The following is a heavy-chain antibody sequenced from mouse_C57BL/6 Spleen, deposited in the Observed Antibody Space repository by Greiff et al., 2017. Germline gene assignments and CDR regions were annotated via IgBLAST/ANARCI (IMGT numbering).Heavy chain of an antibody. CDR2: IYPGDGDT. CDR3: ARGDYSTLDY. V-gene: IGHV1-82*01. CDR1: GYAFSSSW. J-gene: IGHJ2*01. Sequence: QVQLKESGPELVKPGASVKISCKASGYAFSSSWMNWVKQRPGKGLEWIGRIYPGDGDTNYNGKFKGKATLTADKSSSTAYMQLSSLTSEDSAVYFCARGDYSTLDYWGQGTTLTVSS. D-gene: IGHD2-5*01.